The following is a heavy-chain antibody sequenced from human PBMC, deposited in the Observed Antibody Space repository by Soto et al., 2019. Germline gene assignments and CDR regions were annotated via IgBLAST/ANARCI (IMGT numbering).Heavy chain of an antibody. CDR2: VKSKTDGGSS. Sequence: PGGSLRLSCVASGFPFSNAWINWVRQVPGKGLEWVGRVKSKTDGGSSDYAAAVKGRFAVSRDDSRHIVYLQMNSLKIEDTGVYYCTTDSRTTLPEIRFDYRGHGTQVTFYS. V-gene: IGHV3-15*07. D-gene: IGHD1-26*01. CDR3: TTDSRTTLPEIRFDY. J-gene: IGHJ4*01. CDR1: GFPFSNAW.